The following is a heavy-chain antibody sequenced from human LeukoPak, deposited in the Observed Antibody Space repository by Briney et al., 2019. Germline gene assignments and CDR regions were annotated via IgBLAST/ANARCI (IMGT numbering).Heavy chain of an antibody. V-gene: IGHV3-30-3*01. Sequence: GGSLRLSCAAPGFTFSSFTMHWVRQAPGKGLEWVAAISYDESKKYYADSVKGRFIISRGNSKNTVYLQMNSLRAEDTAVYYCATVVVPAAIYTPFDYWGQGTLVTVSS. CDR2: ISYDESKK. CDR3: ATVVVPAAIYTPFDY. CDR1: GFTFSSFT. D-gene: IGHD2-2*01. J-gene: IGHJ4*02.